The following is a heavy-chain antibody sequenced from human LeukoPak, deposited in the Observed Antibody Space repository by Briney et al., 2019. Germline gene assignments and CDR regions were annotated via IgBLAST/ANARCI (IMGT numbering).Heavy chain of an antibody. CDR2: INSDGSST. CDR1: GFTFSSYW. J-gene: IGHJ6*03. D-gene: IGHD6-19*01. Sequence: GGSLRLSCAASGFTFSSYWMHWVRQAPGKGLVWVSRINSDGSSTSYADSVKGRFTISRDNAKNTLYLQMNSLRAEDTAVYYCARDPDSSGSYYYYYYMDVWGKGTTVTISS. CDR3: ARDPDSSGSYYYYYYMDV. V-gene: IGHV3-74*01.